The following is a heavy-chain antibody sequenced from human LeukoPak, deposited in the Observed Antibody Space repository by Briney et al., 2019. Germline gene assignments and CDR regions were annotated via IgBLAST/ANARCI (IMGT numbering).Heavy chain of an antibody. V-gene: IGHV1-3*01. J-gene: IGHJ5*02. Sequence: GASVKVSCKASGYTFTSYAMHWVRQAPGQRLEWMGWINAGNGNTKYSQKFQGRVTITRDTSASTAYMELSSLRSEDTAVYYCARDRAYCGGDCLPTGWFDPWGQGTLVTVSS. CDR1: GYTFTSYA. CDR3: ARDRAYCGGDCLPTGWFDP. D-gene: IGHD2-21*02. CDR2: INAGNGNT.